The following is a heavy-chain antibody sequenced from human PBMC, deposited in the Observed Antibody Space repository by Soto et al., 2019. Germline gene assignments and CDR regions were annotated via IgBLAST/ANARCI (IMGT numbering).Heavy chain of an antibody. CDR1: GFTFSDYG. V-gene: IGHV3-30*18. Sequence: GGSLRLSCAASGFTFSDYGMHWVRQAPGKGLEWVAVISYDGSNKYYADSVKGRFTISRDNSKNTLYLQMNSLRAEDTAVYYCAKTYYDFWSGYYTSYYYGMDVWGQGTTVTVSS. D-gene: IGHD3-3*01. CDR3: AKTYYDFWSGYYTSYYYGMDV. J-gene: IGHJ6*02. CDR2: ISYDGSNK.